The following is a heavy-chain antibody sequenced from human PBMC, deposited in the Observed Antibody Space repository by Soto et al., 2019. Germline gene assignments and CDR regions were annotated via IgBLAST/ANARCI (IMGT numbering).Heavy chain of an antibody. D-gene: IGHD6-13*01. Sequence: QVQLQQWGAGLLKPSETLSLTCAVYGGSFSGYYWSWIRQPPGKGLEWIGEINHSGSTNYNPSLKSRVTISVDTSKNQFSLKLSSVTAADTAVYYCARRAAPPWVSWFDPWGQGTLVTVSS. CDR3: ARRAAPPWVSWFDP. CDR1: GGSFSGYY. V-gene: IGHV4-34*01. CDR2: INHSGST. J-gene: IGHJ5*02.